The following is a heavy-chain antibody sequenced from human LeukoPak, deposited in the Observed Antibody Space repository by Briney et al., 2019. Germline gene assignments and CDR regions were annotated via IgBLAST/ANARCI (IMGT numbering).Heavy chain of an antibody. Sequence: SQTLSLTCTVSGGSISSGDYYWSWIRQPPGKGLEWIGYIYYSGSTYYNPSLKSRVTISVDTPKNQFSLKLSSVTAADTAVYYCAREMATHLGNWFDPWGQGTLVTVSS. CDR1: GGSISSGDYY. CDR2: IYYSGST. J-gene: IGHJ5*02. CDR3: AREMATHLGNWFDP. V-gene: IGHV4-30-4*01. D-gene: IGHD5-24*01.